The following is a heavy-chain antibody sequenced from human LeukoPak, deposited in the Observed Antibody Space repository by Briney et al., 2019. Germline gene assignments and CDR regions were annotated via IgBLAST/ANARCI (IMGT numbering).Heavy chain of an antibody. J-gene: IGHJ5*02. CDR2: INPTGSAT. CDR3: ARDNSVGDIAWWFDP. V-gene: IGHV1-46*01. CDR1: GYTFTSYH. Sequence: GASVKVSCKASGYTFTSYHMHWVRQAPGQGLEWVGLINPTGSATLYAQKFQGRVTLTRDMSTNTDYMELRSLKSEDTAVYYCARDNSVGDIAWWFDPWGQGTLVTVSS. D-gene: IGHD3-10*01.